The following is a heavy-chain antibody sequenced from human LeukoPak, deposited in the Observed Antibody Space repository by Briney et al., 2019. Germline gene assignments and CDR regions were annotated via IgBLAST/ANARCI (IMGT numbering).Heavy chain of an antibody. Sequence: SETLSLTCTVSGGSISSYYWSWIRQPPGKGLEWIGYIYYSGSTNYNPSLKSRVTISVDTSKNQFSLKLSSVTAADTAVYYRARGAGGYSYGHWGQGTLVTVSS. V-gene: IGHV4-59*01. CDR2: IYYSGST. CDR3: ARGAGGYSYGH. D-gene: IGHD5-18*01. CDR1: GGSISSYY. J-gene: IGHJ4*02.